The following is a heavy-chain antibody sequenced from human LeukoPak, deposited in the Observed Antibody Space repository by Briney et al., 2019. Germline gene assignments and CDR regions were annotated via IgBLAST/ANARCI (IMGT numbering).Heavy chain of an antibody. CDR2: ISSDESSA. V-gene: IGHV3-74*01. CDR3: ARGGFTGTSCPYFDY. D-gene: IGHD2-2*01. J-gene: IGHJ4*02. CDR1: GFTFSNYW. Sequence: GGSLRLSCAASGFTFSNYWMHWVRQAPGKGLVWVSRISSDESSATYADSVKGRFTISRDNAKNTLYLKMNTLRAEDTAIYFCARGGFTGTSCPYFDYWGQGTLVTVSS.